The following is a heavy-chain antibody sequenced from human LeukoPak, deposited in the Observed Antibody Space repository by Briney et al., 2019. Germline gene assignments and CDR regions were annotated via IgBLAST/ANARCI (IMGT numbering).Heavy chain of an antibody. J-gene: IGHJ4*02. Sequence: GGSLRLSCAASGFTFSDYYMSWIRQAPGKGLEGVSYISSSSSYTNYADSVKGRFTISRDNAKNSLYLQMKSLRAEDTAVYYCARVCVGSWCYDYWGQGTLVTVSS. D-gene: IGHD3-10*02. V-gene: IGHV3-11*05. CDR3: ARVCVGSWCYDY. CDR2: ISSSSSYT. CDR1: GFTFSDYY.